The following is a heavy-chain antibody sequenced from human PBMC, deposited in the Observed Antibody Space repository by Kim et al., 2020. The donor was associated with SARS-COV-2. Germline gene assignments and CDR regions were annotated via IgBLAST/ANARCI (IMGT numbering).Heavy chain of an antibody. J-gene: IGHJ4*02. D-gene: IGHD5-12*01. Sequence: KYSQKLPGEVTITRNKTASTAYMELGSLRSEDTAGYYCARGGGYDPYFDYWGQGTLVTVSS. V-gene: IGHV1-3*01. CDR3: ARGGGYDPYFDY.